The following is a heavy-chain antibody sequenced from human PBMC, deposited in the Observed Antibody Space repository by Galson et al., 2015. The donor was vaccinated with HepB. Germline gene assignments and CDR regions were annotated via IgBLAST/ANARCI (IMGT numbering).Heavy chain of an antibody. CDR3: ARGQVRWYFDL. J-gene: IGHJ2*01. CDR1: GYSFRNYG. Sequence: SVKVSCKASGYSFRNYGIGWVRQAPGQGLEWMAWISTDTGDTNYAQKFQDRVTMTTDSFTTTVYMELRSLRSDDTAVYYCARGQVRWYFDLWGRGTLVTVSS. CDR2: ISTDTGDT. V-gene: IGHV1-18*04.